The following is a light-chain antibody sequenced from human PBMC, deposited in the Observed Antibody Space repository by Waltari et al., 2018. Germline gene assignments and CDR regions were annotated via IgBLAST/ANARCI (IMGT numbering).Light chain of an antibody. CDR2: EVS. Sequence: QSALTQPPSASGSPGQSVTISCTGTSSDVGAYNYVSCYQQHPDKAPQLMIFEVSQRPSGVPDRFSGSKSGNTASLTVSGLQAEDEADYYCFSYAGSNNLVFGGGTKLTVL. CDR3: FSYAGSNNLV. V-gene: IGLV2-8*01. CDR1: SSDVGAYNY. J-gene: IGLJ2*01.